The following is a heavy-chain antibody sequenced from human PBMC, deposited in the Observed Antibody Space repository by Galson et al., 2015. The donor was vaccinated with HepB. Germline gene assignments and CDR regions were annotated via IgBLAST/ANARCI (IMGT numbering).Heavy chain of an antibody. Sequence: SVKVSCKASGYTFTSYAMHWVRQAPGQRLEWMGWINPNSGGTNYAQKFQGWVTMTRDTSISTAYMELSRLRSDDTAVYYCARAGVLRYFDWLFPSYYYYGMDVWGQGTTVTVSS. D-gene: IGHD3-9*01. V-gene: IGHV1-2*04. J-gene: IGHJ6*02. CDR1: GYTFTSYA. CDR2: INPNSGGT. CDR3: ARAGVLRYFDWLFPSYYYYGMDV.